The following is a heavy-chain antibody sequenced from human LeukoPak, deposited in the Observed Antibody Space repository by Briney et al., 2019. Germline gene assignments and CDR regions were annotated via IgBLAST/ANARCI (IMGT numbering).Heavy chain of an antibody. Sequence: SETLSLTCTVSDGSISSSSYYWGWIRQPPGKGLEWIGSIYYRGSTYYNPSLKSRVTISVDTSKNQFSLKLSSVTAADTAVYYCATPESYRSGWFLEYWGQGPLSPSPQ. CDR2: IYYRGST. V-gene: IGHV4-39*01. D-gene: IGHD6-19*01. J-gene: IGHJ4*02. CDR1: DGSISSSSYY. CDR3: ATPESYRSGWFLEY.